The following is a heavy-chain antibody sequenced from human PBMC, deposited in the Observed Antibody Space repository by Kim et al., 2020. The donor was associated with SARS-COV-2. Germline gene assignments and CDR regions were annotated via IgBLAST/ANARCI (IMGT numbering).Heavy chain of an antibody. CDR2: IYYSGST. J-gene: IGHJ6*02. CDR1: GGSISSGGYY. V-gene: IGHV4-31*03. D-gene: IGHD3-10*01. Sequence: SETLSLTCTVSGGSISSGGYYWSWIRQHPGKGLEWIGYIYYSGSTYYNPSLKSRVTISVDTSKNQFSLKLSSVTAADTAVYYCARDTYYGSGSYADYYYGMDVWGQGTTVTVSS. CDR3: ARDTYYGSGSYADYYYGMDV.